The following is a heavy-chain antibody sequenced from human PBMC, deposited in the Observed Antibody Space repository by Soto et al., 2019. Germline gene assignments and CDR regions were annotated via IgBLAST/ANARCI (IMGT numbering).Heavy chain of an antibody. CDR1: GYTFTSYA. CDR2: INAGNGNT. D-gene: IGHD3-9*01. Sequence: ASVKVSCKASGYTFTSYAMHWVRQAPGQRLEWMGWINAGNGNTKYSQKFQGRVTITRDTSASTAYMELSSLRSEDTAVYYCARDSKRGYDILTGSQRPHAFDIWGQGTMVTVSS. CDR3: ARDSKRGYDILTGSQRPHAFDI. J-gene: IGHJ3*02. V-gene: IGHV1-3*01.